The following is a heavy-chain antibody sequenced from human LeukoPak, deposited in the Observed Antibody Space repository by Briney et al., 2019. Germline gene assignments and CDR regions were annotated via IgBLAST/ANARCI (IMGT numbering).Heavy chain of an antibody. Sequence: GGSLRLSCAASGFTFSSYGMHWARQAPGKGLEWVAVIWYDGSNKYYADSVKGRFTISRDNSKNTLYLQMNSLRAEDTAVYYCARVRGYSYGHLDYWGQGTLVTVSS. CDR1: GFTFSSYG. CDR2: IWYDGSNK. CDR3: ARVRGYSYGHLDY. V-gene: IGHV3-33*01. J-gene: IGHJ4*02. D-gene: IGHD5-18*01.